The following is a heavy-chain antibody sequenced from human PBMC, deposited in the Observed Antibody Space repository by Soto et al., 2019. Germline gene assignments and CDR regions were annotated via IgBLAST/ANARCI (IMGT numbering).Heavy chain of an antibody. CDR1: GYAFTSYG. D-gene: IGHD3-10*01. CDR2: IAPHSGRT. CDR3: ARAATGSYHSAY. V-gene: IGHV1-18*04. Sequence: QVQLVQSGPEVKNLGASVRVSCVASGYAFTSYGVNWVRQAPGQGLEWMGWIAPHSGRTTYLPKFQGRVTMTADVSTNTAYIELRSLKSDDTGIYFCARAATGSYHSAYWGQGTVVTVSS. J-gene: IGHJ4*02.